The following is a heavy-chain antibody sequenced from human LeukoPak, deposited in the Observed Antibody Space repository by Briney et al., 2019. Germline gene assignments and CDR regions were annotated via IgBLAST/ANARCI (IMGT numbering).Heavy chain of an antibody. D-gene: IGHD6-19*01. Sequence: PGGSLRLSCVASGFTFSNYAMTWVRQAPGKGLEWVSVISGSGSSIYYADSVMGRFTISRDNSKNTLYLQTSSLTADDTAVYYCAKGPSSGWDYFDYWGQGTLVTVSS. CDR3: AKGPSSGWDYFDY. V-gene: IGHV3-23*01. J-gene: IGHJ4*02. CDR2: ISGSGSSI. CDR1: GFTFSNYA.